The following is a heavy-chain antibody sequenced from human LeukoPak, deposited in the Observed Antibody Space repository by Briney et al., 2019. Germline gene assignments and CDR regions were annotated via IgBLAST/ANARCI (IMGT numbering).Heavy chain of an antibody. CDR3: ARSRGITIFGVIKGGFDI. CDR2: ISSSSSTI. CDR1: GFTFSSYS. J-gene: IGHJ3*02. V-gene: IGHV3-48*01. D-gene: IGHD3-3*01. Sequence: GGSLRLSCAASGFTFSSYSMNWVRQAPGKGLEWVSYISSSSSTIYYADSVKGRFTISRDNAKNSLYLHMNSLRVEDTAFYYCARSRGITIFGVIKGGFDIWGQGTMVSVSS.